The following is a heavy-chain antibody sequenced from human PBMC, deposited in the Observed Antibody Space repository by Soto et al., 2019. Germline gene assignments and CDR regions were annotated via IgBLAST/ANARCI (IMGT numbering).Heavy chain of an antibody. CDR1: GFFFSDYY. CDR3: VIGVGQIYYKGMDL. CDR2: ISGTGDTK. Sequence: RGSLRLACAASGFFFSDYYLSWIRQAPGKGLECVAYISGTGDTKYIADSVKGRFSVSRDNPKNSLFLQMTSLRADGAAVYYCVIGVGQIYYKGMDLSGPGT. V-gene: IGHV3-11*01. J-gene: IGHJ6*02. D-gene: IGHD6-19*01.